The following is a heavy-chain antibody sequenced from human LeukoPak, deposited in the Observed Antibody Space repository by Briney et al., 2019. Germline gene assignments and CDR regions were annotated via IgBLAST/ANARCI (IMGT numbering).Heavy chain of an antibody. D-gene: IGHD3-10*01. CDR1: GGSISSSSYY. CDR2: IYYSGST. J-gene: IGHJ4*02. V-gene: IGHV4-39*01. CDR3: ARLEANPPPSGENY. Sequence: PSETLSLTCTVSGGSISSSSYYWGWIRQPPGKGLEWIGSIYYSGSTYYNPSLKSRVTISVDTSKNQFSLKLSSVTAADTAVYYRARLEANPPPSGENYWGQGTLVTVSS.